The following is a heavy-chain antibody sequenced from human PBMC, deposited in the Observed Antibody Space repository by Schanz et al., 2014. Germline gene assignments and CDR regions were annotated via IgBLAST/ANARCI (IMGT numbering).Heavy chain of an antibody. D-gene: IGHD4-17*01. CDR3: ARNYGGHSEESDRYGMDV. V-gene: IGHV1-46*01. CDR2: INPSGGST. Sequence: QLQLVQSGAEVKRPGASAKVTCKASGNIFTRYYIHWVRQAPGQGLEWMGIINPSGGSTTYAQKFKGRVTMASDTSTSTVYMELSSLRSEDTAVYYCARNYGGHSEESDRYGMDVWGQGTTVAVSS. CDR1: GNIFTRYY. J-gene: IGHJ6*02.